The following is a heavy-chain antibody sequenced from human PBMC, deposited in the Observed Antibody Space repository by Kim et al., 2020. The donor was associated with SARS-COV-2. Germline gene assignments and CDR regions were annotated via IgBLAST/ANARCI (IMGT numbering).Heavy chain of an antibody. Sequence: SVKGRFTISRDNSKNTLYLQMNSLRAEDTAVYYCAKENYKATGTTGYFDYWGQGTLVTVSS. J-gene: IGHJ4*02. CDR3: AKENYKATGTTGYFDY. V-gene: IGHV3-33*06. D-gene: IGHD1-1*01.